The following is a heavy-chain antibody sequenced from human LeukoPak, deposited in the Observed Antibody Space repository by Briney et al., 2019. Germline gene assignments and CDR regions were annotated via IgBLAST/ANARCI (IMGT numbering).Heavy chain of an antibody. D-gene: IGHD3-10*01. Sequence: ASVKVSCKASGYTFTSYDINWVRQATGQGLEWMGWMNPNSGNTGYAQKFQGRVTMTRNTSISTAYMELSSLRSDDTAVYYCARDREGIHPISDAFDIWGQGTMVTVSS. CDR1: GYTFTSYD. CDR2: MNPNSGNT. V-gene: IGHV1-8*01. CDR3: ARDREGIHPISDAFDI. J-gene: IGHJ3*02.